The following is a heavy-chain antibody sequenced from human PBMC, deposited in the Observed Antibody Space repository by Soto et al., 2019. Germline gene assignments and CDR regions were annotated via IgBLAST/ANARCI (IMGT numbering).Heavy chain of an antibody. CDR2: IYYSGST. Sequence: SETLSLTCTVSGGSISSGGYYWSWIRQHPGKGLEWIGYIYYSGSTYYNPSLKSRVTISVDTSKNQFSLKLSSVTAADTAVYYRAKRVGQNMQWLGSLDLWGQGTVVTVSS. J-gene: IGHJ3*01. V-gene: IGHV4-31*03. CDR1: GGSISSGGYY. D-gene: IGHD3-22*01. CDR3: AKRVGQNMQWLGSLDL.